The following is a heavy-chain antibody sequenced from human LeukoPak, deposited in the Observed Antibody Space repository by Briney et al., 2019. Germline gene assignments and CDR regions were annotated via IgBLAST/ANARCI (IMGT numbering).Heavy chain of an antibody. J-gene: IGHJ5*02. CDR2: INHSGST. CDR3: ARRDCGGDCDWFDP. Sequence: SETLSLTCAVYGGSFSGYYWSWIRQPPGKGLELIGEINHSGSTNYNPSLKSRVTISVDTSKNQFSLKLSSVTAADTAVYYCARRDCGGDCDWFDPWGQGTLVTVSS. D-gene: IGHD2-21*02. CDR1: GGSFSGYY. V-gene: IGHV4-34*01.